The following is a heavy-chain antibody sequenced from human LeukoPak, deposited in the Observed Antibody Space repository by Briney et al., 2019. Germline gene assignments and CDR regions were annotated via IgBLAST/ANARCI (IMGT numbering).Heavy chain of an antibody. CDR3: EKYNRLLCGDCDFDY. Sequence: GGSLRLSCAASGFTFSNYAMSWVRQAPGKGLEWVSAISGSGGSTYYADSVKGLFTISRDNSKTTLYLKMNSLRAEDTAVYYCEKYNRLLCGDCDFDYWGQGTLVTVSS. D-gene: IGHD1-14*01. J-gene: IGHJ4*02. V-gene: IGHV3-23*01. CDR1: GFTFSNYA. CDR2: ISGSGGST.